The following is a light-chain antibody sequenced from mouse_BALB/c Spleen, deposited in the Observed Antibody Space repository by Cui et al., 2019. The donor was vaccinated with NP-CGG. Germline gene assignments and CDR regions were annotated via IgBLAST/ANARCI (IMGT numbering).Light chain of an antibody. CDR2: GTN. CDR3: ALWYSNHWV. V-gene: IGLV1*01. J-gene: IGLJ1*01. Sequence: QAVVTHESALTTSLGETVTLICRSSTGAVTTSNYANWVQEKPDHLFTGLIGGTNNRAPGVPARFSGSLIGDKAALTITGAQTEDEAIYFCALWYSNHWVFGGGTKLTVL. CDR1: TGAVTTSNY.